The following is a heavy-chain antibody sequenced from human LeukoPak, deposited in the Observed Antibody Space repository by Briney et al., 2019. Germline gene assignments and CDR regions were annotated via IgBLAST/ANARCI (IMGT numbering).Heavy chain of an antibody. V-gene: IGHV3-30*03. CDR1: GFTFSSYG. CDR3: GRGHWGLDY. D-gene: IGHD7-27*01. Sequence: QPGGSLRLSCAASGFTFSSYGMHWVRQAPGKGLEWVAVISYDGSNKYYADSVKGRFTTSRDNAKSSLYLQMNSLRAEDTAVYYCGRGHWGLDYWGQGALVTVSS. J-gene: IGHJ4*02. CDR2: ISYDGSNK.